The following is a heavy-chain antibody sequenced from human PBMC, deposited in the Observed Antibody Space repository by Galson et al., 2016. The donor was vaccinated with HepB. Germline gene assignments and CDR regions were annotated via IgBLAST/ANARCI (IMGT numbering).Heavy chain of an antibody. CDR3: ARGRDSRSWQWGGVEDWFDP. J-gene: IGHJ5*02. D-gene: IGHD1-26*01. CDR2: INPSGGST. V-gene: IGHV1-46*01. Sequence: SVKVSCKASKYTFTSYYMHWVRQAPGQGLEWMGIINPSGGSTNYAQKFQGRVTVTRDTSTSTVYMGLSSLRSEDTAVYYCARGRDSRSWQWGGVEDWFDPWGQGTLVTVSS. CDR1: KYTFTSYY.